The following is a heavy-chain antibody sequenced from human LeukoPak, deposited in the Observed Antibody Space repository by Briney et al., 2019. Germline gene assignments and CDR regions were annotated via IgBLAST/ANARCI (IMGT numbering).Heavy chain of an antibody. D-gene: IGHD4-23*01. V-gene: IGHV4-39*07. CDR2: ISYSGVT. CDR1: GGSISSSSYY. Sequence: SETLSLTCTVSGGSISSSSYYWGWIRQPPGKGLEWIGSISYSGVTYYNPSLESRVIISVDSSKSQLSLKLTSVTAADTAVYYCAREVVTGRPDHYYYMDVWGKGTTVTVSS. J-gene: IGHJ6*03. CDR3: AREVVTGRPDHYYYMDV.